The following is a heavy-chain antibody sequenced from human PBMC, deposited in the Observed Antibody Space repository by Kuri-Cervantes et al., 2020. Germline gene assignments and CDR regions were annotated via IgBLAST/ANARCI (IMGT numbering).Heavy chain of an antibody. CDR3: AKDMAYDSSGYYGY. J-gene: IGHJ4*02. CDR2: ISWNSGSI. Sequence: LPCAASGFTFDDYAMHWVRQAPGKGLEWVSGISWNSGSIGYTDSVKGRFTISRDNAKNSLYLQMNSLRAEGTALYYCAKDMAYDSSGYYGYWGQGTLVTVSS. V-gene: IGHV3-9*01. CDR1: GFTFDDYA. D-gene: IGHD3-22*01.